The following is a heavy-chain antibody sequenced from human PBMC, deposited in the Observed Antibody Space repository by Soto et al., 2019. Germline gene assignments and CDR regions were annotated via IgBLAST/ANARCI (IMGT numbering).Heavy chain of an antibody. D-gene: IGHD6-19*01. CDR2: SSTSGTT. J-gene: IGHJ5*02. Sequence: QVQLQESGPGLVEPSETLSLTCTVSGASISSYFWSWIRQPAGKGLDWIGRSSTSGTTNYNPSLMSRVTLSVATSKNHFSLNLSPVTAADTAVYYCAREAGPDRWFDPWGQGTLVTVSS. V-gene: IGHV4-4*07. CDR3: AREAGPDRWFDP. CDR1: GASISSYF.